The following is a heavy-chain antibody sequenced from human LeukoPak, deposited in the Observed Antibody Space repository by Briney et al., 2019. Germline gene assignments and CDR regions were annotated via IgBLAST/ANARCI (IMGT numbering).Heavy chain of an antibody. CDR3: AREDSSGYYSDY. CDR1: GFSFSSYW. CDR2: INRDGSST. Sequence: PGGSLRLSCAASGFSFSSYWMHWVRQAPGKGLVCVSRINRDGSSTSYADSVKGRFTISRDNAKNTLYLQMNSLRAEDTAVYYCAREDSSGYYSDYWGQGTLVTVSS. D-gene: IGHD3-22*01. J-gene: IGHJ4*02. V-gene: IGHV3-74*01.